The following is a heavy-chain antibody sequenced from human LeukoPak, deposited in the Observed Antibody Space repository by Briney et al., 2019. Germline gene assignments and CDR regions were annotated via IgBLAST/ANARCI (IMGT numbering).Heavy chain of an antibody. J-gene: IGHJ3*02. CDR1: GFTFSSYA. V-gene: IGHV3-23*01. Sequence: GGSLRLSCAASGFTFSSYAMSWVRQAPGKGLEWVSAISGSGGSTYCADSVKGRFTISRDNSKNTLYLQMNSLRAEDTAVYYCARSRQQSDGAFDIWGQGTMVTVSS. CDR2: ISGSGGST. CDR3: ARSRQQSDGAFDI. D-gene: IGHD6-13*01.